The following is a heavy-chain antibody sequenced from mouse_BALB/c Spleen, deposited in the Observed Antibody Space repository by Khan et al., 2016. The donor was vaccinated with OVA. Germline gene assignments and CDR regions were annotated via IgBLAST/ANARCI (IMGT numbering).Heavy chain of an antibody. CDR2: ISYSGNT. Sequence: EVELVESGPGLVKPSQSLSLTCTVTGYSITTDYAWNWIRQFPGNKLEWMVYISYSGNTTYNPSLKSRTSITRDTSKNQFFLQLKSVTTEDTARYYCARGYGGGFAYWGQGTTLTVSA. J-gene: IGHJ2*01. D-gene: IGHD1-1*02. CDR1: GYSITTDYA. CDR3: ARGYGGGFAY. V-gene: IGHV3-2*02.